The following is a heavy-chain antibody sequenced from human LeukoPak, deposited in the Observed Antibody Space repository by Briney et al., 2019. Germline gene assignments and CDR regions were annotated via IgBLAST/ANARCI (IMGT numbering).Heavy chain of an antibody. CDR1: GFTFSSFD. D-gene: IGHD5-18*01. J-gene: IGHJ4*02. CDR3: ANPFSSGADFDY. V-gene: IGHV3-30*02. Sequence: GGSLRLSCAASGFTFSSFDMHWVRQAPGKGLGWVAFILYDGSNKYYADSVKGRFTISRDNSKNTLYLQMNSMRAEDTAVYYCANPFSSGADFDYWGQGTLVTVSS. CDR2: ILYDGSNK.